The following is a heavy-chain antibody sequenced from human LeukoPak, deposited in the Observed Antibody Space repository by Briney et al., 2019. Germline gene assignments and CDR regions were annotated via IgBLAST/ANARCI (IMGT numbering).Heavy chain of an antibody. CDR2: TSYDGSNK. V-gene: IGHV3-30*18. Sequence: GGSLRLSCAASGFTFSSYGMHWVRQAPGKGLEWVAVTSYDGSNKYYADSVKGRFTISRDNSKNTLYLQMNSLRAEDTAAYYCAKDRVGWELTPLDYWGQGTLVTVSS. D-gene: IGHD1-26*01. CDR3: AKDRVGWELTPLDY. CDR1: GFTFSSYG. J-gene: IGHJ4*02.